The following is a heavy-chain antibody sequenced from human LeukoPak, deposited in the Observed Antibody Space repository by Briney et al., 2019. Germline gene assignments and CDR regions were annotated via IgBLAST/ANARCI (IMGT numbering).Heavy chain of an antibody. CDR3: AKVPQPDYYFDS. Sequence: PGGSLRLSCVASGFTFSTYAMNWVRQAPGKGLEWVSSISGSGDRTVYADSVRGRLIISRDKSKNTLYLQMSSLRAEDTAVYYCAKVPQPDYYFDSWGQGSLVTVSS. J-gene: IGHJ4*02. CDR2: ISGSGDRT. V-gene: IGHV3-23*01. CDR1: GFTFSTYA.